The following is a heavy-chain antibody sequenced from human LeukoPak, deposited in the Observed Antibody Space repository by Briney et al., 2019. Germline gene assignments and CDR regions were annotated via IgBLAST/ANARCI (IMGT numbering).Heavy chain of an antibody. V-gene: IGHV4-34*01. J-gene: IGHJ4*02. CDR3: ARETRGGSYPIDY. CDR2: INHSGST. D-gene: IGHD1-26*01. Sequence: SETLSLTCAVYGGSFSGYYWSWIRQPPGKGLEWIGEINHSGSTNYNPSLKSRVTISVDTSKNQFSLKLSSVTAADTAVYYCARETRGGSYPIDYWGQGTLVTVSS. CDR1: GGSFSGYY.